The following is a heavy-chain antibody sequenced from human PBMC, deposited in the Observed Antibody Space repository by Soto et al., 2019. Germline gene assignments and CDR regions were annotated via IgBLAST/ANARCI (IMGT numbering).Heavy chain of an antibody. CDR3: AKDDASYYYASGDYRFDS. D-gene: IGHD3-10*01. Sequence: GGSLRLSCVASGFTFSSYAMSWVRQAPGKGLEWVSAISGSGGSTYYADSVKGRFTISRDNSKNTLYLQMNSLRAEDTAVYYCAKDDASYYYASGDYRFDSWGQGTLVTVSS. J-gene: IGHJ4*02. CDR2: ISGSGGST. V-gene: IGHV3-23*01. CDR1: GFTFSSYA.